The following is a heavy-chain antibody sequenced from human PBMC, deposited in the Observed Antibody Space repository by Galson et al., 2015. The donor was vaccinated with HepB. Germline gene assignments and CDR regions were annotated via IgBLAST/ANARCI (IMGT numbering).Heavy chain of an antibody. CDR2: INAGNGNT. Sequence: SVKVSCKASGYTFTSYAMHWVRQAPGQRLEWMGWINAGNGNTKYSQKFQGRVTITRDTSASTAYMELSSLRSEDTAVYYCARPARVTLYYYGMDVWGQGTTVTVSS. J-gene: IGHJ6*02. CDR3: ARPARVTLYYYGMDV. V-gene: IGHV1-3*01. CDR1: GYTFTSYA.